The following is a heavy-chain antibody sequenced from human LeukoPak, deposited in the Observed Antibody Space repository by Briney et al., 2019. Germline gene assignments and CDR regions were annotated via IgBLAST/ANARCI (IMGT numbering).Heavy chain of an antibody. V-gene: IGHV1-69*13. CDR3: ATESGGDWLRIQH. D-gene: IGHD2-21*02. J-gene: IGHJ1*01. Sequence: GASVKVSCKASGYTFTSYAMNWVRQAPGQGLEWMGWIIPIFGTANYAQKFQGRVTITADESTSTAYMELSSLRSEDTAVYYCATESGGDWLRIQHWGQGTLVTVSS. CDR1: GYTFTSYA. CDR2: IIPIFGTA.